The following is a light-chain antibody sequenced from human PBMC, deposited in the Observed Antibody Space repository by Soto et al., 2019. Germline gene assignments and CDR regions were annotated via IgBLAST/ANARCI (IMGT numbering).Light chain of an antibody. J-gene: IGKJ1*01. V-gene: IGKV3-11*01. CDR1: QSVRSN. CDR2: DVS. CDR3: QQRDNLPWT. Sequence: EIVLTQSPATLSLSPGERATLSCRASQSVRSNLAWYQHKPGQAPRLLIYDVSNRATGIPGRFSGSGFGTDYTITISNVEPEDFAVYYCQQRDNLPWTFGQGAKVEI.